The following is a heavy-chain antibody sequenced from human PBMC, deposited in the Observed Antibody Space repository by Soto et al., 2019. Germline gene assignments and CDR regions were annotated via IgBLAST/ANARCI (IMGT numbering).Heavy chain of an antibody. CDR3: ARHWVEEGAAGTGGY. D-gene: IGHD6-13*01. CDR2: INYSGNT. Sequence: PSETLSLTCIVSGDSIRSSTYFWGWLRQPPGKGLEWMGNINYSGNTHYNPSLKSRVTISVDTSINQFFLKLSSLTAADTAVYYCARHWVEEGAAGTGGYWGQGTPVTVSS. CDR1: GDSIRSSTYF. V-gene: IGHV4-39*01. J-gene: IGHJ4*02.